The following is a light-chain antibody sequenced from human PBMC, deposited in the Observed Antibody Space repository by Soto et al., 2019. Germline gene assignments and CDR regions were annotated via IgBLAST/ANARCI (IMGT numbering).Light chain of an antibody. J-gene: IGKJ4*01. CDR2: DAS. Sequence: ETVLTQSPATLSLSPGERATLSCRASQSVRSYFGWYQQKPGQAPRLLIYDASNRATGIPARFSGSGSGTDFTLTISSLEPEDFAVYYCQQRSNWPLTFGGGTKVEIK. CDR3: QQRSNWPLT. CDR1: QSVRSY. V-gene: IGKV3-11*01.